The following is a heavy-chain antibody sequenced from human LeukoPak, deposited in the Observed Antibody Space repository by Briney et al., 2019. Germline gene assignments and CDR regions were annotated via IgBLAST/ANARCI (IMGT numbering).Heavy chain of an antibody. CDR1: GYTFTGYY. V-gene: IGHV1-2*02. D-gene: IGHD4-17*01. CDR3: ARDSHDYGDYVYY. Sequence: GASVKVSCKASGYTFTGYYMHWVRQAPGQGLGWMGWINPNTSGTNYAQKFQGRVTMTRDTSINTAYMELSRLRSDDTAVYYCARDSHDYGDYVYYWGQGTLVTVSS. CDR2: INPNTSGT. J-gene: IGHJ4*02.